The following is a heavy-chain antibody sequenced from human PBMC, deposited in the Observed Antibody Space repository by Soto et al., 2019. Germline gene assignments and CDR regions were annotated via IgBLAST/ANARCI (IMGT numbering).Heavy chain of an antibody. Sequence: TSETLSLTCTVSGGSISSYYWSWIRQPPGKGLEWIGYIYYSGSTNYNPSLKSRVTISVDTSKNQFSLKLSSVTAADTAVYYCARVVGGGSYYFDYWGQGTLVTVSS. J-gene: IGHJ4*02. CDR1: GGSISSYY. CDR2: IYYSGST. D-gene: IGHD1-26*01. CDR3: ARVVGGGSYYFDY. V-gene: IGHV4-59*01.